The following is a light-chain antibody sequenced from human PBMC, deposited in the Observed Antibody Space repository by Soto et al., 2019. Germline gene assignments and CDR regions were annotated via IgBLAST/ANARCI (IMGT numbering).Light chain of an antibody. V-gene: IGKV3-20*01. CDR3: QQYGSSPPT. J-gene: IGKJ1*01. CDR1: QSVSSNY. CDR2: GAS. Sequence: EIVLTQSPGTLSLSPGERATLSCRASQSVSSNYLAWYRRKPGQAPRLLIYGASYRATGTPGRFSGSGSGTDFTLTITRLEPEDFAVYYCQQYGSSPPTFGPGTRVEIK.